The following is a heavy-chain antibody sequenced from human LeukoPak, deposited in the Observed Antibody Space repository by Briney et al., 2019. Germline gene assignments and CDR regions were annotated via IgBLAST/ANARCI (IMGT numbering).Heavy chain of an antibody. J-gene: IGHJ6*02. D-gene: IGHD3-10*01. CDR1: GGSISSTTSY. CDR3: ARVRLLWFGEPLYGMDV. Sequence: SETLSLTCAVSGGSISSTTSYWGWIRQPPGKGLEWIGYIYYSGSTNYNPSLKSRVTISVDTSKNQFSPKLSSVTAADTAVYYCARVRLLWFGEPLYGMDVWGQGTTVTVSS. V-gene: IGHV4-61*05. CDR2: IYYSGST.